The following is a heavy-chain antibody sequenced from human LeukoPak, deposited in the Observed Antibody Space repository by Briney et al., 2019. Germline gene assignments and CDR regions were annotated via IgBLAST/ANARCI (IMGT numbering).Heavy chain of an antibody. D-gene: IGHD2-15*01. CDR1: GFTFSSYS. CDR2: ISSSSSYI. J-gene: IGHJ4*02. CDR3: AVTFTGYCSGGSCHLRYFDY. Sequence: GGSLRLSCAASGFTFSSYSMNWVRQAPGKGLEWVSSISSSSSYIYYADSVKGRFTISRDNAKNSLYLQMNSLRAEDTAVYYCAVTFTGYCSGGSCHLRYFDYWGQGTLVTVSS. V-gene: IGHV3-21*01.